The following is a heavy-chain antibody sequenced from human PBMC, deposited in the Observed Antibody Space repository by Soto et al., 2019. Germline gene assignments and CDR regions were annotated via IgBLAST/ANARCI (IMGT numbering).Heavy chain of an antibody. CDR1: GFTFSSYA. V-gene: IGHV3-30-3*01. D-gene: IGHD5-12*01. J-gene: IGHJ4*02. CDR2: LSYDGSNK. Sequence: QVQLVESGGGVVQPGRSLRLSCAASGFTFSSYAMHWVRQAPGKGLEWVAVLSYDGSNKFYADSVKGRFSISRDNSKNTLYLQMNSLRAEDTAVYYCARDRGGYGISIRGYWGQGTLVTVSS. CDR3: ARDRGGYGISIRGY.